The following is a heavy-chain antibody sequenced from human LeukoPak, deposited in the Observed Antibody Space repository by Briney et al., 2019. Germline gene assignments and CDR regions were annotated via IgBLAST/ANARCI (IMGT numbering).Heavy chain of an antibody. CDR1: GFTFSSYS. CDR3: ASGLSAAIDYFDY. Sequence: GGSLRLSCAASGFTFSSYSMNWVRQAPGKGLEWVSSISSSSYIYYADSVKGRFTISRDNAKNSLYLQMNSLRAEDTAVYYCASGLSAAIDYFDYRGQGTLVTVSS. J-gene: IGHJ4*02. CDR2: ISSSSYI. D-gene: IGHD6-13*01. V-gene: IGHV3-21*01.